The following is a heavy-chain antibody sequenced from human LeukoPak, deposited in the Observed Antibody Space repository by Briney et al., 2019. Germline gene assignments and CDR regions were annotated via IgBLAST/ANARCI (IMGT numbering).Heavy chain of an antibody. V-gene: IGHV4-30-2*01. CDR1: GGSISSGGYS. Sequence: SETLSLTCAVSGGSISSGGYSRSWIRQPPGKGLEWIGYIYHSGSTYYNPSLKSRVTISVDRSKNQFSLKLSSVTAADTAVYYCARDHGSGSYYGGGGWFDPWGQGTLVTVSS. CDR3: ARDHGSGSYYGGGGWFDP. D-gene: IGHD3-10*01. J-gene: IGHJ5*02. CDR2: IYHSGST.